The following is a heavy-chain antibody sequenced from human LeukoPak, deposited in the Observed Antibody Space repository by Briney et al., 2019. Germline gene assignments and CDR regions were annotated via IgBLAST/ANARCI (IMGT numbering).Heavy chain of an antibody. CDR1: GFTFSSYS. Sequence: GGSLRLSCAASGFTFSSYSMNWVRQAPGKGLEWVSSISSSSSYIYYADSVKGRFTISRDNAKNSLYLQMNRLRAEDTAVYYCAKSGEYYYDSSGYDIFDYWGQGTLVTVSS. CDR3: AKSGEYYYDSSGYDIFDY. CDR2: ISSSSSYI. D-gene: IGHD3-22*01. V-gene: IGHV3-21*01. J-gene: IGHJ4*02.